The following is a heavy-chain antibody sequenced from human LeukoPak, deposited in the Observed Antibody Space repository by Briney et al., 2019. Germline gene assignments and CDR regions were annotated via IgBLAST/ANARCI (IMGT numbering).Heavy chain of an antibody. CDR1: GGSISSGGYY. CDR3: AREGYYDSSGYHAFDI. CDR2: IYYSGST. J-gene: IGHJ3*02. D-gene: IGHD3-22*01. V-gene: IGHV4-31*03. Sequence: PSQTLSLTCTVSGGSISSGGYYWSWIRQHPGKGLEWIGYIYYSGSTYYNPSLKSRVTISVDTSKNQFSLKLSSVTAADTAVYYCAREGYYDSSGYHAFDIWGQGTMVTVSS.